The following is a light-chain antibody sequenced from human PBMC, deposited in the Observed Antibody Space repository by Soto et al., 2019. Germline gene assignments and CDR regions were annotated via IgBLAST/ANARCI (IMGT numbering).Light chain of an antibody. CDR1: QSIRNY. J-gene: IGKJ4*01. V-gene: IGKV3D-15*01. CDR2: GAS. Sequence: EVVLTQSPATLSLSPGERATLSCRASQSIRNYLAWYQQKPGQAPRLLIYGASTRATGIPDRFSGSGSGTDFTLTISRLESEDFAVYYCQQYENWPQLTFGGGT. CDR3: QQYENWPQLT.